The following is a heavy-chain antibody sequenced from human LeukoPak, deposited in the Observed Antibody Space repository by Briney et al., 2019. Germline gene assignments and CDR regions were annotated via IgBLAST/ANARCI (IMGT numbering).Heavy chain of an antibody. D-gene: IGHD6-13*01. CDR2: IWYDGSNK. CDR3: ARAGPYSSSWFPFDY. Sequence: QTGGSLRLSCAASGFTLRSYGMHWVRQAPGKGLEWVAVIWYDGSNKYYADSVKGRFTISRDNSKNTLYLQMNSLRAEDTAVYYCARAGPYSSSWFPFDYWGQGTLVTVSS. V-gene: IGHV3-33*01. CDR1: GFTLRSYG. J-gene: IGHJ4*02.